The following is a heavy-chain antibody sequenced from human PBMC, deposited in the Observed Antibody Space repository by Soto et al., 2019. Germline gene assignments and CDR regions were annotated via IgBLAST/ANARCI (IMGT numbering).Heavy chain of an antibody. CDR2: INHSGST. V-gene: IGHV4-34*01. CDR3: ARGQGYCSSTSCYYFDY. Sequence: SETLSLTCAVYGGSFSGYYWSWIRQRPGKGLEWIGEINHSGSTNYNPSLKSRVTISVDTSKNQFSLKLSSVTAADTAVYYCARGQGYCSSTSCYYFDYWGQGTLVTVSS. CDR1: GGSFSGYY. D-gene: IGHD2-2*01. J-gene: IGHJ4*02.